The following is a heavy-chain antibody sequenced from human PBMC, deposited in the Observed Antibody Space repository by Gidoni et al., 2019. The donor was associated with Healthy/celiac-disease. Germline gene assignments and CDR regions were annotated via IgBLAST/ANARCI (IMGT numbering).Heavy chain of an antibody. Sequence: EVQLLESGGGLVQPGGSLRLSCAASGFTFSSYAMSWVRQAPGKGLEWVSAISGSGGSTYYADSVKGRFTISRDNSKNTLYLQMNSLRAEDTAVYYCASHYDILTGYTDYWGQGTLVTVSS. J-gene: IGHJ4*02. CDR2: ISGSGGST. D-gene: IGHD3-9*01. V-gene: IGHV3-23*01. CDR1: GFTFSSYA. CDR3: ASHYDILTGYTDY.